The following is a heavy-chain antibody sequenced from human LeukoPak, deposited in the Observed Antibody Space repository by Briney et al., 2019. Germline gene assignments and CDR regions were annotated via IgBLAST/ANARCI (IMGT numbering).Heavy chain of an antibody. CDR2: INPNSGGT. CDR1: GYTFTGYY. Sequence: ASVKVSCKASGYTFTGYYMHWVRQAPGQGLEWMGWINPNSGGTNYAQKFQGRVTMTRDTSISTAYMELSRLRSDDTAVYYCARENDYGADWFDPWGQGTLVTVSS. D-gene: IGHD4-17*01. J-gene: IGHJ5*02. CDR3: ARENDYGADWFDP. V-gene: IGHV1-2*02.